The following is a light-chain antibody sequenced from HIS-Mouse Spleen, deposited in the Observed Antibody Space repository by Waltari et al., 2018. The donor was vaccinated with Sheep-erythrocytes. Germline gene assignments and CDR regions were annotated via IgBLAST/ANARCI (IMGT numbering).Light chain of an antibody. CDR1: SRHVGGYNY. Sequence: QSALTQPRSVSGSPAQSVTISCTGTSRHVGGYNYGSWYQQYPGKAPKLIISDVSKRPSGVPDRFSGSKSGNTASLTISGPQAEDEADYYCCSYAGSYNHVFATGTKVTVL. V-gene: IGLV2-11*01. CDR3: CSYAGSYNHV. J-gene: IGLJ1*01. CDR2: DVS.